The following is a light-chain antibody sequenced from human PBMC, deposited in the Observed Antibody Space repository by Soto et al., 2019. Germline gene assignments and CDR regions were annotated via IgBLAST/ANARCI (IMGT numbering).Light chain of an antibody. CDR1: QSVSSN. Sequence: EIVMTQSPATLSVSPGERATLSCRASQSVSSNLAWYQQKPGQAPRLLIYGASTRATGIPARFSGSGSGTEFTLTISSLQSEDFAVYYCQQYNNWFSFGQVTRLGIK. CDR2: GAS. CDR3: QQYNNWFS. J-gene: IGKJ5*01. V-gene: IGKV3-15*01.